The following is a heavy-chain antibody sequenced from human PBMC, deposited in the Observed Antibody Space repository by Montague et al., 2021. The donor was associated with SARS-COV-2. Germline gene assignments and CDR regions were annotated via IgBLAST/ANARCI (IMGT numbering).Heavy chain of an antibody. CDR3: ARLRGDVDHAFDI. Sequence: SETLSLTCTVSGGSISSDYWSWIRQPPGKGLEWIAYIYYSGSTKYNPSLNSRATILVDTPKNQFSLKLSSVTAADTAVYYCARLRGDVDHAFDIWGQGTLVTVSS. CDR1: GGSISSDY. J-gene: IGHJ3*02. D-gene: IGHD3-10*01. V-gene: IGHV4-59*08. CDR2: IYYSGST.